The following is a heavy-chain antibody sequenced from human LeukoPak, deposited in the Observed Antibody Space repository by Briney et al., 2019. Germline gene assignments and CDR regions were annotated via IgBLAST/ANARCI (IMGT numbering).Heavy chain of an antibody. J-gene: IGHJ4*02. D-gene: IGHD1-26*01. CDR3: ASRSPSGSYRLDY. CDR2: IFYSGST. V-gene: IGHV4-39*07. CDR1: GGSISTSNYY. Sequence: SETLSLTCTVSGGSISTSNYYWGWIRQPPGKGLEWIGNIFYSGSTYYSPSLKSRVTISLDTSRNQFSLKLNSVTAADTAVYYCASRSPSGSYRLDYWGQGTLVTVSS.